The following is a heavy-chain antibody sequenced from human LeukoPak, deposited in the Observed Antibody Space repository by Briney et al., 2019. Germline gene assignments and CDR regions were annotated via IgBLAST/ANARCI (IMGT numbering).Heavy chain of an antibody. V-gene: IGHV3-30*18. CDR1: GFAFSTYG. CDR3: AKEIHPRSSNGWPFDY. CDR2: ISYDGIVK. Sequence: AGGSLRLSCAASGFAFSTYGMHWVRQAPGRGLEWVAVISYDGIVKHYTDSVKGRFTISSDNSRNTLYLQMNSLGTEDTAVYYCAKEIHPRSSNGWPFDYWGQGTLVTVSS. D-gene: IGHD6-19*01. J-gene: IGHJ4*02.